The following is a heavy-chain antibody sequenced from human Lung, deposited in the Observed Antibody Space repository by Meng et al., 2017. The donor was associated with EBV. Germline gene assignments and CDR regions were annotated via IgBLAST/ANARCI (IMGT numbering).Heavy chain of an antibody. D-gene: IGHD6-13*01. J-gene: IGHJ4*02. CDR3: ARDWEGSWAVFDY. V-gene: IGHV1-2*04. CDR1: GYTFTGYY. CDR2: INPNSGGT. Sequence: QGQWVESGAGVKKPGASVKVSCKASGYTFTGYYMHWVRQAPGQGLEWMGWINPNSGGTNYAQKFQGWVTMTRDTSISTAYMELSRLRSDDTAVYYCARDWEGSWAVFDYWGQGTLVTVSS.